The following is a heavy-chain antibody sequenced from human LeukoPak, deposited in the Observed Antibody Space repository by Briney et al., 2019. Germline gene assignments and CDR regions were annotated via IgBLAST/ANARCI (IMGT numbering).Heavy chain of an antibody. CDR1: GYTFTGYY. CDR3: AREEYGDYAY. CDR2: INPNSGGT. D-gene: IGHD4-17*01. V-gene: IGHV1-2*02. Sequence: GASVKVSCKASGYTFTGYYMHWVRQAPGQGLEWMGWINPNSGGTNYAQKFQGRVTMTRDTSISTAYMELSRLRPDDTAVYYCAREEYGDYAYWGQGTLVTVSS. J-gene: IGHJ4*02.